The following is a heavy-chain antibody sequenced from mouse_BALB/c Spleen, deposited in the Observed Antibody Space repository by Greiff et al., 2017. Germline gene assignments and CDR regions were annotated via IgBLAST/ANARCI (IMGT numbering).Heavy chain of an antibody. J-gene: IGHJ2*01. Sequence: EVMLVESGGGLVKPGGSLKLSCAASGFTFSSYAMSWVRQSPEKRLEWVAEISSGGSYTYYPDTVTGRFTISRDNAKNTLYLEMSSLRSEDTAMYYCARAYYRFYYFDYWGQGTTRTVSS. V-gene: IGHV5-9-4*01. CDR1: GFTFSSYA. CDR3: ARAYYRFYYFDY. D-gene: IGHD2-14*01. CDR2: ISSGGSYT.